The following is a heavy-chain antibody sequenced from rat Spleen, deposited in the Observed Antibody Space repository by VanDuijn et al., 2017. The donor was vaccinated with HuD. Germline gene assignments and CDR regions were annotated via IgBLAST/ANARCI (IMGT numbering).Heavy chain of an antibody. CDR1: GFTFSNYD. CDR3: ARPSTETYCFDY. J-gene: IGHJ2*01. Sequence: EVQLVESDGGLVQPGRSLKLSCAASGFTFSNYDMAWVRQAPTKGLEWVASISPSGGSTYYRDSVKGRFTVSRDNAKSTLYLQMDSLRSEDTATYYCARPSTETYCFDYWGQGVMVTVSS. V-gene: IGHV5S23*01. CDR2: ISPSGGST. D-gene: IGHD1-11*01.